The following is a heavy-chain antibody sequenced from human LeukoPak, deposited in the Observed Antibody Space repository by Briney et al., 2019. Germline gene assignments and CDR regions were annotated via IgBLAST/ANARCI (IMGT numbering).Heavy chain of an antibody. CDR3: ARETTAYYDFWSGYYGWFDP. D-gene: IGHD3-3*01. CDR2: IYTSGST. Sequence: SETLSLTCTVSGGSISSYYWTWIRQPAENGLEWIGRIYTSGSTNYNPSLKSRVTMSVDTSKNQFSLKLSSMTAADTAVYYCARETTAYYDFWSGYYGWFDPWGQGTLVTVSS. CDR1: GGSISSYY. J-gene: IGHJ5*02. V-gene: IGHV4-4*07.